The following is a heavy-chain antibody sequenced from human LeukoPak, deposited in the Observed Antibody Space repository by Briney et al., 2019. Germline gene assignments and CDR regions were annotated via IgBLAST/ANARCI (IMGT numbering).Heavy chain of an antibody. CDR2: ISYDGSNK. V-gene: IGHV3-30-3*01. J-gene: IGHJ6*02. CDR3: ARDFGQWLVLGPHYYYYGMDV. D-gene: IGHD6-19*01. Sequence: GGSLRLSCAASGFTFRSYAMHWVRQAPGKGLEWVAVISYDGSNKYYSDSVKGRFTISRDNSKNTLYLQMNSLRTEDTAVYYCARDFGQWLVLGPHYYYYGMDVWGQGTTVTVSS. CDR1: GFTFRSYA.